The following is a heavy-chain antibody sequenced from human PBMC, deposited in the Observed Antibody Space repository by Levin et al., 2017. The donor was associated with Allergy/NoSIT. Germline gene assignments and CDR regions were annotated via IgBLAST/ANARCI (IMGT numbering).Heavy chain of an antibody. CDR3: SPYYVCGSYRYAFDI. CDR2: IKSQADGGTV. Sequence: GESLKISCAASGFTFNNAWMNWVRQAPGKGLEWVGRIKSQADGGTVDIAAPVKGRFYISRDDSKNTLYLLMNSLETEDIAVYYCSPYYVCGSYRYAFDIWGVGTMVTVSS. CDR1: GFTFNNAW. J-gene: IGHJ3*02. V-gene: IGHV3-15*01. D-gene: IGHD3-16*02.